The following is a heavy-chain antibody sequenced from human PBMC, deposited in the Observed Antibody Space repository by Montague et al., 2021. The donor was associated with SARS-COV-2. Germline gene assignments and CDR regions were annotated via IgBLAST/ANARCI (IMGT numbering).Heavy chain of an antibody. CDR1: GFSLSTSGMC. V-gene: IGHV2-70*11. D-gene: IGHD6-13*01. CDR3: ARILVAAAGSPFDP. Sequence: PALVKPTQTLTLTCTFSGFSLSTSGMCVSWIRQPPGKALEWLARIDWDDDKYYSTSLKTRLTISKDTSKNQVVLTMTNMDPVDTATYYCARILVAAAGSPFDPWGQGTLFTGPS. CDR2: IDWDDDK. J-gene: IGHJ5*02.